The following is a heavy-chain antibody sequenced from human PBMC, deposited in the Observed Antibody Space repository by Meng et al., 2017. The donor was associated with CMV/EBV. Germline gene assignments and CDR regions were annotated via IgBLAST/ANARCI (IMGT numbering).Heavy chain of an antibody. V-gene: IGHV4-34*01. D-gene: IGHD1-26*01. Sequence: QVQLQRWGAGLLKPSETLSRTCAVYGGSFSGYYWSWIRQPPGKGLEWIGEINHSGSTNYNPSLKSRVTISVDTSKNQFSLKLSSVTAADTAVYYCARGVGATGKADYWGQGTLVTVSS. CDR3: ARGVGATGKADY. CDR1: GGSFSGYY. J-gene: IGHJ4*02. CDR2: INHSGST.